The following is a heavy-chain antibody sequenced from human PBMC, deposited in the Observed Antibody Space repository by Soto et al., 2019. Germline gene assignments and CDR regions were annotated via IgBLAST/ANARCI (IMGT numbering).Heavy chain of an antibody. CDR2: TYYRSNWYN. V-gene: IGHV6-1*01. CDR3: ARDLTGDRFDAFDI. CDR1: GDSVSSNSSA. Sequence: SQTLSLPCAISGDSVSSNSSACNLIRQSPSRGLELLGRTYYRSNWYNDYAVSVKSRITINPDTSKNQFSLQLNSVTPEDTAVYYCARDLTGDRFDAFDIWGQGTMVTVSS. D-gene: IGHD7-27*01. J-gene: IGHJ3*02.